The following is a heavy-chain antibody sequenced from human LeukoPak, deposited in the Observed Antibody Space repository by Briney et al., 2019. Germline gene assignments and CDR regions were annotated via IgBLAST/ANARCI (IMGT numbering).Heavy chain of an antibody. D-gene: IGHD3-22*01. CDR1: GFTFISYG. V-gene: IGHV3-30*18. CDR3: AKEEGYYYDSSGYPSDY. J-gene: IGHJ4*02. CDR2: ISYDGSNK. Sequence: GRSMRLSWAASGFTFISYGMGCDRQVPGKGLEWVAVISYDGSNKYYTDSVKGRLTISRDNSKNTLYLQMNSLRAEDTAVYYCAKEEGYYYDSSGYPSDYWGQGTLVTVSS.